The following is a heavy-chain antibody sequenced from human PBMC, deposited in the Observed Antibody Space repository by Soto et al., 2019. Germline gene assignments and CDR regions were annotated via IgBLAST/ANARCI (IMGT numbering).Heavy chain of an antibody. Sequence: QVQLQESGPGLVKPSQTLSLTCTVSGGSISSGDYYWSWIRQPPGKGLEWIGYIYYSGSTYYNPSLKSRVTISVDTSKNQFSLKLSSVTAADTAVYYCARYGGFRAAGTKVGGMDVWGQGTTVTVSS. J-gene: IGHJ6*02. CDR1: GGSISSGDYY. CDR2: IYYSGST. V-gene: IGHV4-30-4*01. D-gene: IGHD6-13*01. CDR3: ARYGGFRAAGTKVGGMDV.